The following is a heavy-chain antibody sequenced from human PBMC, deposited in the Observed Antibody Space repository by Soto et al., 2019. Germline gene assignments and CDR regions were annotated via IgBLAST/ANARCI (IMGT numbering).Heavy chain of an antibody. CDR2: IYYSGST. D-gene: IGHD3-22*01. CDR3: ARDLENYDSSGGGFGAFDI. CDR1: GGSISSYY. V-gene: IGHV4-59*12. J-gene: IGHJ3*02. Sequence: PSETLSLTCTVSGGSISSYYWSWIRQPPGKGLEWIGYIYYSGSTNYNPSLKSRVTISVDTSKNQFSLKLSSVTAADTAVYYCARDLENYDSSGGGFGAFDIWGQGTMVTVSS.